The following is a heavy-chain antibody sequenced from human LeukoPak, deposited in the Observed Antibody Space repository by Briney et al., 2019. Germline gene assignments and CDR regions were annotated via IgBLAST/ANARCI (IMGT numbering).Heavy chain of an antibody. D-gene: IGHD6-25*01. V-gene: IGHV3-53*01. CDR1: LFTLSSNY. J-gene: IGHJ6*02. CDR3: AREQRPYGMDV. Sequence: GGSLRLSFPGSLFTLSSNYMSWLGQAPGRGLDGVSVIYSGGSTYYAHSGKCRCTISRDNSKKTLYLQMNSLRAEDTAVYYCAREQRPYGMDVWGQGTTVTVSS. CDR2: IYSGGST.